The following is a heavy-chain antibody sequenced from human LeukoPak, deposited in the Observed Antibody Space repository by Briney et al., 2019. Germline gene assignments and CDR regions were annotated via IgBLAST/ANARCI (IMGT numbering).Heavy chain of an antibody. CDR3: ALVFGVVIKWFDP. D-gene: IGHD3-3*01. CDR2: INPNSGGT. CDR1: GYTFTGYY. V-gene: IGHV1-2*02. Sequence: GASVKVSCKASGYTFTGYYMHWVRQAPGQGLEWMGWINPNSGGTNYAQKFQGRVTMTRDTSISTAYMELSRLRSDDTAVYYCALVFGVVIKWFDPWGQGTLVTVSS. J-gene: IGHJ5*02.